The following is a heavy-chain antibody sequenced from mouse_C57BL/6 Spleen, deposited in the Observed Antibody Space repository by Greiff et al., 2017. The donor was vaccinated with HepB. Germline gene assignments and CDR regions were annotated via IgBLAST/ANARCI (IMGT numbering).Heavy chain of an antibody. CDR3: ARDDTKDAMDY. D-gene: IGHD1-1*01. Sequence: DVKLVESEGGLVQPGSSMKLSCTASGFTFSDYYMAWVRQVPEKGLEWVANINYDGSSTYYLDSLKSRFIISRDNAKNILYLQMSSLKSEDTATYYCARDDTKDAMDYWGQGTSVTVSS. CDR1: GFTFSDYY. V-gene: IGHV5-16*01. CDR2: INYDGSST. J-gene: IGHJ4*01.